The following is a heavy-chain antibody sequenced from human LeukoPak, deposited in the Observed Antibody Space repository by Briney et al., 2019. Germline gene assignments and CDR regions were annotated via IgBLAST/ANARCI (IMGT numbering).Heavy chain of an antibody. V-gene: IGHV4-4*07. CDR3: AREFDSYGYFDY. CDR2: IYASGST. CDR1: GGSISSYY. J-gene: IGHJ4*02. D-gene: IGHD5-18*01. Sequence: SETLSLARTVSGGSISSYYWGWIRQPAGKGLEWIGRIYASGSTNYNPSLKSRVTISVDKSKNQFSLRLSSVTAADTAVYYCAREFDSYGYFDYWGQGTLVTVSS.